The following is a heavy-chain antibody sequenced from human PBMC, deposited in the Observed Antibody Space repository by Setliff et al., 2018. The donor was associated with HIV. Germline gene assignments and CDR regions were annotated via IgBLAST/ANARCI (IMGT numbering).Heavy chain of an antibody. CDR1: GASIRGHY. J-gene: IGHJ3*02. D-gene: IGHD3-22*01. V-gene: IGHV4-59*08. CDR2: IYYSGNT. CDR3: ARSLVPSGYYYGRHAFDI. Sequence: SETLSLTCSVSGASIRGHYWSWIRQSPGKGLEWIGNIYYSGNTNYNPSFKSRVTISVDTSKNQFSMRVNSVTAADTAVYYCARSLVPSGYYYGRHAFDIWGQGTKVTVSS.